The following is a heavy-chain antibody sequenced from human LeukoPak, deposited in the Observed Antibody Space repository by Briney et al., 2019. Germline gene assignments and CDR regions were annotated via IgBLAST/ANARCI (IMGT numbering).Heavy chain of an antibody. V-gene: IGHV4-34*01. CDR2: INHSGST. CDR3: ARHSLDSGSFLLFDY. D-gene: IGHD1-26*01. J-gene: IGHJ4*02. CDR1: GGSFSGYY. Sequence: SETLSLTCAVYGGSFSGYYWSWIRQPPGKGLEWIGEINHSGSTNYNPSLKSRVTISVDTSKNQFSLKLSSVTAADTAVYYCARHSLDSGSFLLFDYWGQGTLVTVSS.